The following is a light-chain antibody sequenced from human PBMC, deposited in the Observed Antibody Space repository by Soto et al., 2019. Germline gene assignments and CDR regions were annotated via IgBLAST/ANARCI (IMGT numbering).Light chain of an antibody. J-gene: IGKJ4*01. Sequence: DIQLTQSPSFLSASVGDRVTITCRASQDLTGYLAWYQQEPGKAPKLLISATSTLQSGVPSRFSGSGSGTGMTLTISSLQPEDFATYYCQQFKSYPLTFGGGTKVDIK. CDR2: ATS. CDR3: QQFKSYPLT. CDR1: QDLTGY. V-gene: IGKV1-9*01.